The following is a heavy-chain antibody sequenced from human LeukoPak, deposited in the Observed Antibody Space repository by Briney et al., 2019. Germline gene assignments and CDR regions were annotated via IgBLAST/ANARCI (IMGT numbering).Heavy chain of an antibody. CDR3: ANSLRWYYFDY. CDR1: GFTFSSYG. D-gene: IGHD4-23*01. Sequence: SGGSLRLSCAASGFTFSSYGMHWVRQAPGKGLEWVAFIQYDGSNKYYADSVKGRFTISRDNSKNTLYLQMNSLRAEDTAVYYCANSLRWYYFDYWGQGTLVTVSS. CDR2: IQYDGSNK. V-gene: IGHV3-30*02. J-gene: IGHJ4*02.